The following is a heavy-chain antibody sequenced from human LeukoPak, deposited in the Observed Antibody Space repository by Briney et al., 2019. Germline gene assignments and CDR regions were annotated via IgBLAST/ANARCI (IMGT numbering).Heavy chain of an antibody. D-gene: IGHD3-16*02. Sequence: ASVKVSCKASGYTFTGYYLYWVRQAPGQGLEWMGRINPNSGGTNYAQKFQGRVTMTRNTSISTAYMELSSLRSEDTAVYYCARGRNYRVAKLYYFDYWGQGTLVTVSS. CDR1: GYTFTGYY. V-gene: IGHV1-2*06. CDR3: ARGRNYRVAKLYYFDY. J-gene: IGHJ4*02. CDR2: INPNSGGT.